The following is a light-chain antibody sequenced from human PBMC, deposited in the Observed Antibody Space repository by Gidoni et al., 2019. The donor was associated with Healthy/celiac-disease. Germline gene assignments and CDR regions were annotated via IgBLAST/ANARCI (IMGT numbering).Light chain of an antibody. CDR1: KSISSY. CDR3: QQSYSTPLT. Sequence: DIQMTQSPSSLSASVGDRVTITCRASKSISSYLNWYHQKPGNAPKLLIYAASSLQSGVPARFSGSGSGTDFTLTISSLQPEDFATYYCQQSYSTPLTFGGGTKVEIK. J-gene: IGKJ4*01. V-gene: IGKV1-39*01. CDR2: AAS.